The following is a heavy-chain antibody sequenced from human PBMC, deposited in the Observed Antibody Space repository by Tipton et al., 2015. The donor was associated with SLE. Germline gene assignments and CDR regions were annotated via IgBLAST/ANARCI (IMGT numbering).Heavy chain of an antibody. V-gene: IGHV3-30*02. D-gene: IGHD6-13*01. CDR3: ARVSGIAAAGTPVSHFDY. CDR2: IRYDGSNK. CDR1: GFTFSSYG. Sequence: SLRLSCAASGFTFSSYGMHWVRQAPGKGLEWVAFIRYDGSNKCYADSVKGRFTISRDNSKNTLYLQMNSPRAEDTAVYYCARVSGIAAAGTPVSHFDYWGQGTLVTVSS. J-gene: IGHJ4*02.